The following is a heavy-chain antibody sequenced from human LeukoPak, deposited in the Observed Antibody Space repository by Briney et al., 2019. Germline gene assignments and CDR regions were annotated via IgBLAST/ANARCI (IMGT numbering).Heavy chain of an antibody. D-gene: IGHD1-1*01. CDR3: ARNLANDLPDY. J-gene: IGHJ4*02. V-gene: IGHV4-34*01. CDR1: GGSISSYY. CDR2: INHSGST. Sequence: SETLSLTCTVSGGSISSYYWSWIRQPPGKGLEWIGEINHSGSTNYNPSLKSRVTISVDKSKNQFSLKLSSVTAADTAVYYCARNLANDLPDYWGQGTLVTVSS.